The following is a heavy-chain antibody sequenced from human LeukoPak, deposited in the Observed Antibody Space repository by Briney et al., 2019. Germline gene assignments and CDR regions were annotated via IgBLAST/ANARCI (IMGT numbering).Heavy chain of an antibody. Sequence: GGSLRLSCAASGFTFSSYWMSWVRQAPGKGLEWVANIKQDGSEKYYVDSVKGRFNISRDNAKNSLYLQMNGLRAEATAEYYCACSSWVDAFDIWGQGTMVTVSS. V-gene: IGHV3-7*03. CDR1: GFTFSSYW. CDR2: IKQDGSEK. D-gene: IGHD3-10*02. CDR3: ACSSWVDAFDI. J-gene: IGHJ3*02.